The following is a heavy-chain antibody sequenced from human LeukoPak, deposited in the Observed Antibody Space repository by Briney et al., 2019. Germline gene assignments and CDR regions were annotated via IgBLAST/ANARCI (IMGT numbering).Heavy chain of an antibody. CDR1: GFTFSSYA. Sequence: PGGSLRLSCAASGFTFSSYAMSWVRQAPGKGLEWVSSITSSGAATYYADSVKGRSTISRDNSDNTLYLQMNSLRAEDTAVYYCAKDRPNYYGSNGHYYKLNGDCWRQGTLVTVSS. J-gene: IGHJ4*02. D-gene: IGHD3-22*01. V-gene: IGHV3-23*01. CDR2: ITSSGAAT. CDR3: AKDRPNYYGSNGHYYKLNGDC.